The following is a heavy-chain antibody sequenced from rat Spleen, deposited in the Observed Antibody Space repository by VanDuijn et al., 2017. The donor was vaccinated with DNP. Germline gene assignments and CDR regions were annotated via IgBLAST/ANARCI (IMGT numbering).Heavy chain of an antibody. J-gene: IGHJ4*01. CDR2: ISYSGRT. V-gene: IGHV3-1*01. D-gene: IGHD1-12*02. CDR1: GYSITSDY. CDR3: ASYYYDGYYAMDA. Sequence: EVQLQESGPGLVKPSQSLSLTCSVTGYSITSDYWGWIRKFPGNKMAWIGHISYSGRTTYNPSLKSRISITRDTSKNQFFLQLNSVTTEDTATYYCASYYYDGYYAMDAWGQGTSVTVSS.